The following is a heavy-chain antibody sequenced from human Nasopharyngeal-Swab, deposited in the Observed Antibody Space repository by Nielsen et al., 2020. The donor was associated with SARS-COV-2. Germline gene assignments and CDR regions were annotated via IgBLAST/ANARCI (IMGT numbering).Heavy chain of an antibody. V-gene: IGHV1-46*01. Sequence: ASVKVSCKASGYTFANYYIQWVRQAPGQGLEWMGLINPSGGSTYYAQKFRGRVTMTTDTSTSTAYMELRSLRSDDTAVYYCARDTIVVVADYWGQGTLVTVSS. CDR2: INPSGGST. CDR1: GYTFANYY. CDR3: ARDTIVVVADY. J-gene: IGHJ4*02. D-gene: IGHD3-22*01.